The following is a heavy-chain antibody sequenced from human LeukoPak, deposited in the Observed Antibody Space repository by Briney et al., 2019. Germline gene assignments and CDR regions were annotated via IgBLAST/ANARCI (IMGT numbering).Heavy chain of an antibody. Sequence: SETLSLTCTVSGVSISSYYWTWIRQPPGEGLEWIGYIYYSGSTNYNPSHKSRVTISVDTSKNQFSLKLSSVTAADTAVYYCARALQPGVYAFDIWGQGTVVTVSS. CDR1: GVSISSYY. D-gene: IGHD6-13*01. CDR2: IYYSGST. J-gene: IGHJ3*02. CDR3: ARALQPGVYAFDI. V-gene: IGHV4-59*01.